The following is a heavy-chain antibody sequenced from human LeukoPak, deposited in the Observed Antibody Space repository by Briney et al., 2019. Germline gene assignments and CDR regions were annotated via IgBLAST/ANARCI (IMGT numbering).Heavy chain of an antibody. CDR1: GGSISSYY. CDR3: ARVRADYDFWSGYPHYFDY. CDR2: IYTSGST. D-gene: IGHD3-3*01. Sequence: PSETLSLTCTVSGGSISSYYWSWIRQPAGKGLEWIGRIYTSGSTNYNPSLKSRVTISVDTSKNQFSLKLSSVTAADTAVYYCARVRADYDFWSGYPHYFDYWGQGTLVTVSS. J-gene: IGHJ4*02. V-gene: IGHV4-4*07.